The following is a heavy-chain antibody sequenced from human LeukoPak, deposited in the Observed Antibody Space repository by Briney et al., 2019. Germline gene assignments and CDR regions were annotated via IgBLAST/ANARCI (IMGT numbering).Heavy chain of an antibody. Sequence: ASVKVSCKASGYTFTSYYMHWVRQAPGQGLEWMGIINPSGGSTSYAQKLQGRVTMTRDTSTSTVYMELSSLRSEDTAVYYCASLVITAPFDYWGQETLVTVSS. V-gene: IGHV1-46*01. CDR1: GYTFTSYY. D-gene: IGHD3-22*01. J-gene: IGHJ4*02. CDR3: ASLVITAPFDY. CDR2: INPSGGST.